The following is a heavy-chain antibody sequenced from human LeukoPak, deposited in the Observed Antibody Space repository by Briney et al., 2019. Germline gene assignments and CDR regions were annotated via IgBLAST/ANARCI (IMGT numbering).Heavy chain of an antibody. Sequence: SETLSLTCAVSGYSISSGYYWGWIRQPPGEGLEWIGSIYHSGSTYYNPSRKSRVTISVDTSKNQFSLKLSSVTAADTAVYYCARHVYHPVTTVWAFDIWGQGTMVTVSS. CDR3: ARHVYHPVTTVWAFDI. CDR2: IYHSGST. V-gene: IGHV4-38-2*01. CDR1: GYSISSGYY. D-gene: IGHD4-17*01. J-gene: IGHJ3*02.